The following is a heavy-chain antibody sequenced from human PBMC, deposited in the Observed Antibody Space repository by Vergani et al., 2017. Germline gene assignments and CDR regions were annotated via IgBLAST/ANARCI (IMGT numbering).Heavy chain of an antibody. J-gene: IGHJ1*01. V-gene: IGHV3-7*03. D-gene: IGHD3-22*01. Sequence: VQLVESGGGVVQPGRSLRLSCAASGFTFSSYGMHWVRQAPGKGLEWVANIKQDGSEKYYVDSVKGRFTISRYNAKNSLYLQMNSLRAEDTAVYYCESALSYYYDGSGYRSEYFQHWGQGTLVTVSS. CDR3: ESALSYYYDGSGYRSEYFQH. CDR2: IKQDGSEK. CDR1: GFTFSSYG.